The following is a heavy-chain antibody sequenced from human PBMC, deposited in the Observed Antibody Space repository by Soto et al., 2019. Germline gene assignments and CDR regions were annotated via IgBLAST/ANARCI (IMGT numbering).Heavy chain of an antibody. D-gene: IGHD3-22*01. CDR1: GGTFSSYA. CDR3: ASGKDYYDSSASLSGFDY. V-gene: IGHV1-69*13. J-gene: IGHJ4*02. Sequence: ASVKVSCKASGGTFSSYAISWVRQAPGQGLEWMGGIIPILGTANYAQKFQGRVTITADESTSTAYMELSSLRSEDTAVYYCASGKDYYDSSASLSGFDYWGQGTLVTVSS. CDR2: IIPILGTA.